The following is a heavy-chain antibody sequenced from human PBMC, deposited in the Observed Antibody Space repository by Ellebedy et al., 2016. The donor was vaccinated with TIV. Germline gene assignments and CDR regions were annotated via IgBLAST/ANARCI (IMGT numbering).Heavy chain of an antibody. CDR3: ARDLHFAFDY. CDR2: ISSNSGNK. CDR1: GFTFSRYA. Sequence: GESLKISCAASGFTFSRYAMHWVRQAPGKGLEWVSSISSNSGNKYCADSVEGRFTISRDNARNSLYLQMNSLRAEDTAVYYCARDLHFAFDYWGRGTLVTVSS. J-gene: IGHJ4*02. V-gene: IGHV3-21*01.